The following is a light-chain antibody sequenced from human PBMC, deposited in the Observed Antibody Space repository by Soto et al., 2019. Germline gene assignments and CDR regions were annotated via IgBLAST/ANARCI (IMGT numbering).Light chain of an antibody. CDR1: QSVGSNY. V-gene: IGKV3-20*01. CDR2: GAS. J-gene: IGKJ4*01. Sequence: EIVLTQSPGTLSLSPGERATLSCRASQSVGSNYLAWYQQKPGQAPRLLIYGASMRATGIPDRFSGSGSGIDFPLTISRLEAEDFAVYYCQHYDTSPVTFGGGTKVEIK. CDR3: QHYDTSPVT.